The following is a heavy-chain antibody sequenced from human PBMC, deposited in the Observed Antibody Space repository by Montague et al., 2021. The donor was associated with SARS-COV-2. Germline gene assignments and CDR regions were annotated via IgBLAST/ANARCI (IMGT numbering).Heavy chain of an antibody. CDR1: GFTLNSFD. D-gene: IGHD2-21*02. CDR2: ISFAGRNI. J-gene: IGHJ2*01. CDR3: ANDVVLPGYSRWYFDL. V-gene: IGHV3-30*18. Sequence: RSLSWAASGFTLNSFDMHWLRQVPGNGLEWVAVISFAGRNIRYADSVRGRFTISRDLSNNCLSLDMNSLRPEDSAVYYCANDVVLPGYSRWYFDLWGRGTLVAVSS.